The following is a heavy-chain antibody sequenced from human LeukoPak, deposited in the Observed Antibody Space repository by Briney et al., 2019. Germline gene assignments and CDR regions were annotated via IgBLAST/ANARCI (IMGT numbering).Heavy chain of an antibody. D-gene: IGHD3-10*01. J-gene: IGHJ4*02. Sequence: GGSLRLSCAASGFTFSHYWMSWVRQAPGKGLEWVANIKQDGSEKNYVDSVKGRFTISRDNAKNSLYLQMNILRAEDTAVYYCARDLYAPGSYDYWGQGTLVTVSS. CDR1: GFTFSHYW. CDR2: IKQDGSEK. CDR3: ARDLYAPGSYDY. V-gene: IGHV3-7*04.